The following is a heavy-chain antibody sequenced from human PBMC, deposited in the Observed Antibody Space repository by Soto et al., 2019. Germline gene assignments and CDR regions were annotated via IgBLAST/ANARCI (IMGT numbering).Heavy chain of an antibody. D-gene: IGHD3-10*01. J-gene: IGHJ6*02. Sequence: QVQLVQSGAEVKKPGASVKVSCKASGYTFTSYGISWVRQAPGQGLEWMGWISAYNGNTNYAQKLQGRVTMTTDTSTSTAYMELRSLRSDDTAVYYCAGDQGAMVRGVKRQNYGMDVWGQGTTVTVSS. CDR1: GYTFTSYG. CDR3: AGDQGAMVRGVKRQNYGMDV. CDR2: ISAYNGNT. V-gene: IGHV1-18*01.